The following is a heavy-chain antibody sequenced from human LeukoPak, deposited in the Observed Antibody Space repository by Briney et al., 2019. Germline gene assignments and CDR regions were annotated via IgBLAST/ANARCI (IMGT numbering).Heavy chain of an antibody. V-gene: IGHV3-23*01. CDR1: GFTFSSYW. J-gene: IGHJ3*01. CDR3: AKRPRDSSGYYLGAFDG. D-gene: IGHD3-22*01. CDR2: IGASGADT. Sequence: GGSLRLSCAASGFTFSSYWMHWVRQAPGKGLDWVSAIGASGADTYYADSAKGRFTVSRDNSKNTLYLQMSSLRADDTAVYFCAKRPRDSSGYYLGAFDGWGQGTTVTVSS.